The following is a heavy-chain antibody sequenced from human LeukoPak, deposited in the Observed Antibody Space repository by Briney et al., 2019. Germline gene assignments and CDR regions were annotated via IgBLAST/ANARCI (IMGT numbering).Heavy chain of an antibody. Sequence: GSLRLSCAASGFTFSSYAMSWARQAPGGGLEWVSAISGSGDKTFQADSVKGRFTTSRDNSKNTLSLQMSSLRVEDSAVYFCAKDTSAWWYHRAYMNVWGTGTTVTVSS. V-gene: IGHV3-23*01. D-gene: IGHD2-15*01. CDR2: ISGSGDKT. CDR3: AKDTSAWWYHRAYMNV. J-gene: IGHJ6*03. CDR1: GFTFSSYA.